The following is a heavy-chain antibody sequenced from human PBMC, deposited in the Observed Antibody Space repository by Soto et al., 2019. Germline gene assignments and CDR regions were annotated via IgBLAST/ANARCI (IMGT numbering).Heavy chain of an antibody. CDR2: IYYSGST. CDR1: GGSISSYY. Sequence: ASETLSLTCTVSGGSISSYYWSWIRQPPGKGLEWIGYIYYSGSTNYNPSLKSRVTISVDTSKNQFSLKLSSVTAADTAVYYCARVLFDCGGDCYSYYFDYWGQGTLVTVSS. CDR3: ARVLFDCGGDCYSYYFDY. D-gene: IGHD2-21*02. J-gene: IGHJ4*02. V-gene: IGHV4-59*01.